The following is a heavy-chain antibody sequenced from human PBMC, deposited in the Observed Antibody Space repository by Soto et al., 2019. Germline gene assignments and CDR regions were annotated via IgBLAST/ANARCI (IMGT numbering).Heavy chain of an antibody. Sequence: PGGSLRLSCAACGFTFSSYGMHWVRQAPGKGLEWVAVIPYDGSNKYYADSVKGRFTISRDNSKNTLYLQMNSLRAEDTAVYYCAKPDIAAAGIGYYFDYWGQGTLVTVSS. D-gene: IGHD6-13*01. V-gene: IGHV3-30*18. J-gene: IGHJ4*02. CDR1: GFTFSSYG. CDR3: AKPDIAAAGIGYYFDY. CDR2: IPYDGSNK.